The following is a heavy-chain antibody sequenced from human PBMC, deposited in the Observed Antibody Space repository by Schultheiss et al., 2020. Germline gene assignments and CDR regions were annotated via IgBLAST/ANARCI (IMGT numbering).Heavy chain of an antibody. CDR2: ISSSSSYI. V-gene: IGHV3-21*01. CDR1: GFSVSHYA. D-gene: IGHD3-22*01. CDR3: AREKFYGSGGYLLIPGYGMDV. Sequence: GGSLRLSCEASGFSVSHYAMSWVRQSPGKGLEWVSSISSSSSYIYYADSVKGRFTISRDNAKNSLYLQMNSLRAEDTAVYYCAREKFYGSGGYLLIPGYGMDVWGQGTTVTVSS. J-gene: IGHJ6*02.